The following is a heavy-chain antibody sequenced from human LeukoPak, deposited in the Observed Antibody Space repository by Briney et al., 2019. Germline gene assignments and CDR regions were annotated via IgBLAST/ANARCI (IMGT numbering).Heavy chain of an antibody. CDR3: ARIAAAGPIDY. CDR1: GLTVINNY. J-gene: IGHJ4*02. V-gene: IGHV3-66*01. Sequence: GGSLRLSCAASGLTVINNYMSWVRQAPGKGLEWVSVIYSGVTTYYADSVKGRFTISRDVSKNTLYLQMNSLRVEDTAVYYCARIAAAGPIDYWGQGTLVTVSS. D-gene: IGHD6-13*01. CDR2: IYSGVTT.